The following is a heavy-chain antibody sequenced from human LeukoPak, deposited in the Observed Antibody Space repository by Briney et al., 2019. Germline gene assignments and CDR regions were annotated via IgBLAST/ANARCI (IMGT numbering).Heavy chain of an antibody. V-gene: IGHV3-21*05. D-gene: IGHD3-3*01. CDR1: GFTFSSYS. CDR3: ARDSELLEWLPDSDL. J-gene: IGHJ5*02. Sequence: GGSLRLSCAASGFTFSSYSMDWVRQAPGKGLEWVSYISSSNSYIYYADSVKGRFTVSRDNAKNSVYLQMNSLRAEDTAVYYCARDSELLEWLPDSDLWGQGTLVTVSS. CDR2: ISSSNSYI.